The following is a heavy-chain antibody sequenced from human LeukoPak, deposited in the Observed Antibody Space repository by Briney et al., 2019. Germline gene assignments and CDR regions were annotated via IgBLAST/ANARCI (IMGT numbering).Heavy chain of an antibody. D-gene: IGHD6-6*01. V-gene: IGHV4-34*01. CDR3: ARAPSIALRNWFDP. Sequence: SETLSLTCAVYGGSFSGYYWSWIRQPPGKGLEWIGEINHSGSTNYNPSLKSRVTISVDTSKNQFSLKLSSVTAADTAVYYCARAPSIALRNWFDPWGQGTLLTVSS. J-gene: IGHJ5*02. CDR2: INHSGST. CDR1: GGSFSGYY.